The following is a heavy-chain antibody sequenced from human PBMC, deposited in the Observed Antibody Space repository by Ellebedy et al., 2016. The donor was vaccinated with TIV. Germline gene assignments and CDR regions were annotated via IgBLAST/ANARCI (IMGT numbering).Heavy chain of an antibody. CDR2: ITVDGSNS. J-gene: IGHJ4*02. V-gene: IGHV3-74*01. Sequence: GESLKISXEASAFTFSNYWMHWVRQAPEKGLVWVSRITVDGSNSVYADSVKGRFTISRDNVKNTLYLQMDGLSADDTAVYYCARGGADYSFDYWGRGTLVTVSS. CDR3: ARGGADYSFDY. CDR1: AFTFSNYW. D-gene: IGHD2-21*01.